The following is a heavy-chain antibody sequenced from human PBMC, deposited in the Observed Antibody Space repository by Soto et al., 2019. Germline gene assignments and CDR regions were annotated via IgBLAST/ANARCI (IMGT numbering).Heavy chain of an antibody. J-gene: IGHJ3*02. CDR2: IIPIFGTA. V-gene: IGHV1-69*13. Sequence: SVKVSCKASGGTFSSYAISWVRQAPGQGLEWMGGIIPIFGTANYAQKFQGRVTITADESTSTAYMELSSLRSEDTAVYYCARPYDFWSDSKANDAFDIWGQGTMVT. CDR3: ARPYDFWSDSKANDAFDI. D-gene: IGHD3-3*01. CDR1: GGTFSSYA.